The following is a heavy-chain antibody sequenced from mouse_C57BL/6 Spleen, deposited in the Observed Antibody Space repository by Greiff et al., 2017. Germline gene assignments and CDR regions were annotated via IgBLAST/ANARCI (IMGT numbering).Heavy chain of an antibody. CDR2: IDPETGGT. V-gene: IGHV1-15*01. D-gene: IGHD1-1*01. CDR3: TRGYGRALDY. Sequence: QVQLQQSGAELVRPGASVTLSCKASGYTFTDYEMHWVKQTPVHGLEWIGAIDPETGGTAYNQKFKGKAILTADKSSSTAYMELRSLTSEDSAVYYCTRGYGRALDYWGQGTTLTVSS. J-gene: IGHJ2*01. CDR1: GYTFTDYE.